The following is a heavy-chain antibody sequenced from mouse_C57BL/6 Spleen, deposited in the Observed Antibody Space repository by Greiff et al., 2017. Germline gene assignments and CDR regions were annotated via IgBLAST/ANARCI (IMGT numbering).Heavy chain of an antibody. CDR2: IRHIANNRAT. CDR3: TRDYFAF. J-gene: IGHJ1*03. Sequence: EVQLVESGGGLVQPGGSMKLSCAASGFTFSDAWMDWVRQSPEKGLEWVAEIRHIANNRATYYAESVKGRFTISRDDSKTSVYLQMNSIRAEATSIYYSTRDYFAFWGTGTPVTVSS. V-gene: IGHV6-6*01. CDR1: GFTFSDAW.